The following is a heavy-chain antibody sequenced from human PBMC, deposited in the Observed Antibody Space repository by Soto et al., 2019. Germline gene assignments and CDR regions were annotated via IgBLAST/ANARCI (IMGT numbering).Heavy chain of an antibody. CDR2: INHSGST. CDR3: ARGRSYYDFWSGPRYGMDV. V-gene: IGHV4-34*01. D-gene: IGHD3-3*01. Sequence: PSETLSFTCAVYGGSFSGYYWSWIRQPPGKGLEWIGEINHSGSTNYNPSLKSRVTISVDTSKNQFSLKLSSVTAADTAVYYCARGRSYYDFWSGPRYGMDVWGQGTTVTVSS. CDR1: GGSFSGYY. J-gene: IGHJ6*02.